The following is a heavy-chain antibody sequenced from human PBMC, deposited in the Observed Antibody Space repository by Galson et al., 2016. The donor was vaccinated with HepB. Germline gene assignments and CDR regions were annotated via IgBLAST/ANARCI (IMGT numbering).Heavy chain of an antibody. Sequence: SVKVSCKASGGIFSSHAITWVRQARGQGLEWMGVIIPVFGTTSYAQNFQGRLTITADKSTTTIFLELSSLRFDDTAVYYCATKGPHKGYSLDYWGQGTLVTVSS. CDR2: IIPVFGTT. J-gene: IGHJ4*02. D-gene: IGHD4-11*01. V-gene: IGHV1-69*06. CDR1: GGIFSSHA. CDR3: ATKGPHKGYSLDY.